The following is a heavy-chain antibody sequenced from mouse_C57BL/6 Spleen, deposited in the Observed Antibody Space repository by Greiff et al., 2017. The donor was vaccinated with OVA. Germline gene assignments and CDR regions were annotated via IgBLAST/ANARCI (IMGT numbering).Heavy chain of an antibody. V-gene: IGHV1-50*01. J-gene: IGHJ4*01. D-gene: IGHD1-1*01. Sequence: VQVVESGAELVKPGASVKLSCKASGYTFTSYWMQWVKQRPGQGLEWIGEIDPSDSYTNYNQKFKGQATLTVDTSSSTAYMQLSSLTSEDSAVYYCAITTVVGYYAMDYWGQGTSVTVSS. CDR3: AITTVVGYYAMDY. CDR1: GYTFTSYW. CDR2: IDPSDSYT.